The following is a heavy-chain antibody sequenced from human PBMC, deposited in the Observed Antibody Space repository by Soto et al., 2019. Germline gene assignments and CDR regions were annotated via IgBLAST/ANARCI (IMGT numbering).Heavy chain of an antibody. CDR1: GSTISNYG. CDR2: ISYYGSDK. D-gene: IGHD2-2*01. Sequence: GGSLTPSWAASGSTISNYGMHWVRHAPGKGLGWVAVISYYGSDKYYAGAVKGRFSISRDNAKITLYLQMNRLRAEDTAVYYCAKVTGFCSSASCRRDYYYYYGMDVWGQGTTVTVSS. V-gene: IGHV3-30*18. J-gene: IGHJ6*02. CDR3: AKVTGFCSSASCRRDYYYYYGMDV.